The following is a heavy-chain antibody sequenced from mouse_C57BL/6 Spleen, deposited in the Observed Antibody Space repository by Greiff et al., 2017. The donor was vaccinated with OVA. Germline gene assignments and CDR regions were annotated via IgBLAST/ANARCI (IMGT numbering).Heavy chain of an antibody. D-gene: IGHD1-1*01. V-gene: IGHV1-50*01. CDR1: GYTFTSYW. J-gene: IGHJ3*01. CDR2: IDPSDSYT. CDR3: ARGYYGSTWFAY. Sequence: QVQLKRSGAELVKPGASVKLSCKASGYTFTSYWMQWVKQRPGQGLEWIGEIDPSDSYTNYNQKFKGKATLTVDTSSSTAYMQLSSLTSEDSAVYYCARGYYGSTWFAYWGQGTLVTVSA.